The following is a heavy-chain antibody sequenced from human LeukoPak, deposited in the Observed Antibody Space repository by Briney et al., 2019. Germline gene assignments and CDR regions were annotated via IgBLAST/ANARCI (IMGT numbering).Heavy chain of an antibody. V-gene: IGHV3-23*01. Sequence: GGSLRLSCAGSGFTFSNYAMTWVRQAPGKGLEWVSSISGSGESTYYADSLKGRFTISRDNSKNTLYLQMDSLRAEDTAVYHCAKETVVTLDYWGQGTLVTVSS. CDR2: ISGSGEST. D-gene: IGHD2-21*02. J-gene: IGHJ4*02. CDR3: AKETVVTLDY. CDR1: GFTFSNYA.